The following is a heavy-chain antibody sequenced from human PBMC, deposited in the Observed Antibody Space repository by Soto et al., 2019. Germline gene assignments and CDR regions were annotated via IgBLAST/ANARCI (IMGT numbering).Heavy chain of an antibody. J-gene: IGHJ4*02. V-gene: IGHV4-31*03. D-gene: IGHD3-22*01. CDR2: IYYSGST. Sequence: SETLSLTFTVSGGSISSGGYYWSCIRQHPWKGLEWIGYIYYSGSTNYNPSLKIRVTISVDTSKNQFSLKMSSVTAADTAVYYCARGRYFYYDSSGYYLNYWGQGTLVTVYS. CDR3: ARGRYFYYDSSGYYLNY. CDR1: GGSISSGGYY.